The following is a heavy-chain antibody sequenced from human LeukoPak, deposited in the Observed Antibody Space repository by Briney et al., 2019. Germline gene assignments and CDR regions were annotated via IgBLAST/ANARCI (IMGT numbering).Heavy chain of an antibody. V-gene: IGHV3-23*01. CDR3: AKGGWDSSSWYAFDY. Sequence: PGGSLRLSCAASGFTFSSHAMSWVRQAPGKGLEWVSAISGSGGSTYYADSVKGRFTISRDNSKNTLYLQMNSLRAEDTAVYYCAKGGWDSSSWYAFDYWGQGTLVTVSS. CDR2: ISGSGGST. J-gene: IGHJ4*02. D-gene: IGHD6-13*01. CDR1: GFTFSSHA.